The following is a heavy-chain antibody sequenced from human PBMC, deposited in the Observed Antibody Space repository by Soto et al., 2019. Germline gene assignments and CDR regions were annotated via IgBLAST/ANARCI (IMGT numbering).Heavy chain of an antibody. CDR3: ALYCSSTSCYGQWHY. D-gene: IGHD2-2*01. CDR2: IYYSGTT. Sequence: PSETLSLTCSASGGSTGSYYWSWIRQPPGKGLEWIGYIYYSGTTNYNPSLKSRVTISVDTSKNHFSLKLSSVTAADTAVYYCALYCSSTSCYGQWHYRGQGTLVTVSS. J-gene: IGHJ4*02. V-gene: IGHV4-59*01. CDR1: GGSTGSYY.